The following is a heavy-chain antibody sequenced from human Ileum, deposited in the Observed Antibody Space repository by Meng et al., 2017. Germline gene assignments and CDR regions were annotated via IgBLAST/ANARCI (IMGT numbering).Heavy chain of an antibody. CDR1: GGSLTSYY. CDR2: VYDSGST. D-gene: IGHD2-21*01. V-gene: IGHV4-59*08. CDR3: ARLIAGAPTNWFGP. Sequence: QVQLQESVPGLVKPSESLSLTFTVSGGSLTSYYWSWIRQAPGKGLEWIGYVYDSGSTNYNPSLRSRLSISVDESKNQFSLKLSSVTAADTAVYYCARLIAGAPTNWFGPWGQGTLVTVSS. J-gene: IGHJ5*02.